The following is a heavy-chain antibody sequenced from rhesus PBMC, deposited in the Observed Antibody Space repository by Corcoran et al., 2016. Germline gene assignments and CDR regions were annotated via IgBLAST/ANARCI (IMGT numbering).Heavy chain of an antibody. Sequence: QVQLKESGPGLVKPSETLSLPCTVSGDSIISGYACRWIRQPPGKGLEWIGYIGGYYNPSLKSRVTISKDTSKNQFSLNLTSVTAADTAVYYCASGLNYGAPNFGLDSWGQGVVVTVSS. J-gene: IGHJ6*01. CDR1: GDSIISGYA. CDR3: ASGLNYGAPNFGLDS. V-gene: IGHV4-127*01. CDR2: IGG. D-gene: IGHD1-26*01.